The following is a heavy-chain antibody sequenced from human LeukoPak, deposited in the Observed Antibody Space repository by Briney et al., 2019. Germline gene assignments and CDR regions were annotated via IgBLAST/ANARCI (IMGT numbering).Heavy chain of an antibody. V-gene: IGHV1-18*01. CDR3: ARGRALGSPRGWFDP. CDR2: ISAYNGNT. Sequence: ASVKVSCKASGYTFTSYGISWVRQAPGQGLEWMGWISAYNGNTNYAQKLQGRVTMTTDTSTSTAYMELRSLRSEDTAVYYCARGRALGSPRGWFDPWGQGTLVTVSS. J-gene: IGHJ5*02. CDR1: GYTFTSYG.